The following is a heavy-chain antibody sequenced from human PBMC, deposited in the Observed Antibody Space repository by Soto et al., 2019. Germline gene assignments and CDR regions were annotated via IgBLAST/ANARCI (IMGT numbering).Heavy chain of an antibody. V-gene: IGHV4-31*03. J-gene: IGHJ5*02. CDR2: IYHNGRT. D-gene: IGHD1-1*01. Sequence: QVQLQESGPGLVKPSQTLSLTCTVSGASMNSGAYYWSWVRQPPGKGLEWIGYIYHNGRTYNNPSLMSRVTMSLHTSKHQFSLKLNSVSAADTAVYYCARVSPTGTRWFDPWGQGTLVTVSS. CDR3: ARVSPTGTRWFDP. CDR1: GASMNSGAYY.